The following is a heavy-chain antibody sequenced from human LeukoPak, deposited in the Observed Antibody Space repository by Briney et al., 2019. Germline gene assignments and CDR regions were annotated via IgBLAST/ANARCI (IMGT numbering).Heavy chain of an antibody. D-gene: IGHD2-21*01. J-gene: IGHJ4*02. CDR2: ISSSSGYI. CDR1: GFTFSTYS. Sequence: GGSLRLSCAASGFTFSTYSMNWVRQAPGKGLEWVSCISSSSGYIYYADSVKGRFTISRDNAKNSLYLQMNSLRAEDRAVYYCARDASGGDYFDYWGRGTLVTVSS. CDR3: ARDASGGDYFDY. V-gene: IGHV3-21*01.